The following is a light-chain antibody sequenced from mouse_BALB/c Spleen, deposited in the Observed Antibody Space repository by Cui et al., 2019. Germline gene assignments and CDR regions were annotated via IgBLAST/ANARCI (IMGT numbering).Light chain of an antibody. CDR3: QQYYSYPLT. J-gene: IGKJ5*01. CDR1: QSILYSSNQKNY. CDR2: WAS. Sequence: DIVMSKSPSSLAVSVGEKVTKSCKSSQSILYSSNQKNYLAWYQQKPGQSPKLLIYWASTRESGVPDRFTGSGSGTDFTLTISSVKAEDLAVYYCQQYYSYPLTFGAGTKLELK. V-gene: IGKV8-30*01.